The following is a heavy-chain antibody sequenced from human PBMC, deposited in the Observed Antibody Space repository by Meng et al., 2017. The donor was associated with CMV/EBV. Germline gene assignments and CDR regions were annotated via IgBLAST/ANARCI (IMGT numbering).Heavy chain of an antibody. CDR3: ARVFVRGVIRNNWFDP. V-gene: IGHV3-30-3*01. D-gene: IGHD3-10*01. Sequence: GFTFSSYAMHWVRQAPGKGLEWVAVISYDGSNKYYADSVKGRFTISRDNSKNTLYLQMNSLRAEDTAVYYCARVFVRGVIRNNWFDPWGQGTLVTVSS. CDR1: GFTFSSYA. CDR2: ISYDGSNK. J-gene: IGHJ5*02.